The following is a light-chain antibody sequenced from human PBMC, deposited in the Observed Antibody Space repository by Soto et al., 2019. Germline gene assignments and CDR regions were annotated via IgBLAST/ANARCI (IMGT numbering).Light chain of an antibody. V-gene: IGKV1-5*01. CDR2: DAF. Sequence: DIQMTQSPSTLSASVGDRATITCRASQSISAWLAWYQQKPGKAPKLLIYDAFSLQSGVPSRFSGSGSGTEFTLTISSLQPDDFATYYCQHYNSYSEAFGQGTKVDIK. CDR1: QSISAW. J-gene: IGKJ1*01. CDR3: QHYNSYSEA.